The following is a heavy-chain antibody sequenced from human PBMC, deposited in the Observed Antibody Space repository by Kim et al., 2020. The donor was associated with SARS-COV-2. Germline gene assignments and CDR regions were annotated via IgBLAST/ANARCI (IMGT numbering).Heavy chain of an antibody. CDR1: GFTFSSSW. J-gene: IGHJ4*02. V-gene: IGHV3-7*01. Sequence: GGSLRLSCAASGFTFSSSWMSWVRQAPGKGLEWVANIKHDGSEKYFVDSVKGRFTISRDNAKKSLYLQMNSLRADDTAVYYCASGRNCFSWGQGTLVTVSS. D-gene: IGHD2-15*01. CDR2: IKHDGSEK. CDR3: ASGRNCFS.